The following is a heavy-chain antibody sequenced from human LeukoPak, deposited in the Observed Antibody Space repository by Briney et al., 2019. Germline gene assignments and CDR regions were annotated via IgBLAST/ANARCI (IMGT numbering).Heavy chain of an antibody. Sequence: HAGGSLRLSCAASGFTFDDYAMHWVRQAPGKGLEWVSGISWNSGSIGYADSVKGRFTISRDNAKNSLYLQMNSLRAEDTAVYYCARELLWGQGTLVTVSS. CDR3: ARELL. CDR2: ISWNSGSI. J-gene: IGHJ4*02. D-gene: IGHD2/OR15-2a*01. CDR1: GFTFDDYA. V-gene: IGHV3-9*01.